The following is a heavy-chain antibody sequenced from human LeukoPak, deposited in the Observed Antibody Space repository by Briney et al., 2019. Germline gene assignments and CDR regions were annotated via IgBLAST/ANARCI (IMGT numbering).Heavy chain of an antibody. CDR1: GGSIGTNY. V-gene: IGHV4-59*01. Sequence: PSETLSLTCTVSGGSIGTNYWNWIRQPPGKGLEWLGYIYYTGSTSYNPSLKSRVTMSVDTSKNLFSLRLTSVTAADTAVYYCASSRGVVAAYDIWGQGTMLSVFS. CDR3: ASSRGVVAAYDI. J-gene: IGHJ3*02. CDR2: IYYTGST. D-gene: IGHD2-15*01.